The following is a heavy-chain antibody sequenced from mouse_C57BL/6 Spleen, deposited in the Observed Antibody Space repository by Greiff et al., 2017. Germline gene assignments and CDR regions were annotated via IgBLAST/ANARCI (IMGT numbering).Heavy chain of an antibody. D-gene: IGHD2-3*01. V-gene: IGHV1-50*01. CDR2: IDPSDSYT. CDR3: ARARWSLYFDY. CDR1: GYTFTSYW. Sequence: QVHVKQPGAELVKPGASVKLSCKASGYTFTSYWMQWVKQRPGQGLEWIGEIDPSDSYTNYNQKFKGKATLTVDTSSSTAYMQLSSLTSEDSAVYYCARARWSLYFDYWGQGTTLTVSS. J-gene: IGHJ2*01.